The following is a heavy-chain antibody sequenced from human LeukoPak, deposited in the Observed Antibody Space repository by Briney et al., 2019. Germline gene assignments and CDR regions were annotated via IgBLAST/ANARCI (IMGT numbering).Heavy chain of an antibody. CDR2: IKQDGSEK. CDR1: GFTFSSYW. V-gene: IGHV3-7*01. Sequence: GGSLRLSCAASGFTFSSYWMSWVRQAPGKGLEWVANIKQDGSEKYYVDSVKGRFTISRDNAMNSLYLQMNSLRVEDTAVYYCARDPGIAAAGTVGYFDSWGQGILVTVSS. D-gene: IGHD6-13*01. CDR3: ARDPGIAAAGTVGYFDS. J-gene: IGHJ4*02.